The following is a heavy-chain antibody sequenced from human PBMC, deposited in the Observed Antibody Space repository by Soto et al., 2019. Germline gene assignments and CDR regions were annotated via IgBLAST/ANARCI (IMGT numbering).Heavy chain of an antibody. CDR3: ASSGQPGGYFDY. CDR2: IYYSWST. Sequence: QVQLQESGPGLVKPSQTLSLTCTVSGGSISSGGYYWSWIRQHPGQGLEWIGYIYYSWSTYYNPCLTGRVTISVDTSKNQFSLKLSSVTAADTAVYYCASSGQPGGYFDYWGQGTLVTVAS. J-gene: IGHJ4*02. V-gene: IGHV4-31*03. CDR1: GGSISSGGYY. D-gene: IGHD2-15*01.